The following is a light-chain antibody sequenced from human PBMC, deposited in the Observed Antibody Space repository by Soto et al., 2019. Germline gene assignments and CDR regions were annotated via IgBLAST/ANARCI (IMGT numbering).Light chain of an antibody. J-gene: IGKJ1*01. CDR2: GAS. Sequence: SPATVALSKGERATLSCRASQSVSRKLAWYQQTRVQAPRLLIYGASTRATGVPARFSGSESGTEFTLTISNLQSEDFAVYHCQQYDKWPRTFGHGTKVDIK. CDR1: QSVSRK. V-gene: IGKV3-15*01. CDR3: QQYDKWPRT.